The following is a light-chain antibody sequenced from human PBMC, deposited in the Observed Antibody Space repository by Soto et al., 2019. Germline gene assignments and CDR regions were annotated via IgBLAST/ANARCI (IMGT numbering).Light chain of an antibody. Sequence: EIVLTQSPGTLSLSPGERATLSCRASQSVSSNYLAWYQQKPGQAPRLLIYDAFNRATGIPARFSGSATGTDFTLTISSLEPEDSAVYYCQQRWSWPLTFGGGTKVEIK. CDR2: DAF. CDR1: QSVSSNY. V-gene: IGKV3D-20*02. J-gene: IGKJ4*01. CDR3: QQRWSWPLT.